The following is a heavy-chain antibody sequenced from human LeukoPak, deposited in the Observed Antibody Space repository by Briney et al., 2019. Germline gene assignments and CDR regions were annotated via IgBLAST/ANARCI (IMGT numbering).Heavy chain of an antibody. CDR3: ARDSNDFWSGYNYYGMDV. CDR1: GFTFSDYY. CDR2: ISSSGSTI. D-gene: IGHD3-3*01. V-gene: IGHV3-11*01. Sequence: SGGSLRLSCAASGFTFSDYYMSWIRQAPGKGLEWVSYISSSGSTIYYADSVKGRFTISRDNAKNSLYLQMNSLRAEDTAVYYCARDSNDFWSGYNYYGMDVWGQGTTVTVSS. J-gene: IGHJ6*02.